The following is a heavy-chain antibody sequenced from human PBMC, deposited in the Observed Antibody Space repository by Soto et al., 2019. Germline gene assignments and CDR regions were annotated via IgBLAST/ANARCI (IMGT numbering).Heavy chain of an antibody. D-gene: IGHD4-17*01. Sequence: SVKVSCKASGGTFSSYTISWVRQAPGQGLEWMGRIIPNLGKTSYAQKFQGRVTMTRNTSISTAYMELSSLRFEDTAVYYCASGLRGDAFDIWGQGTMVTVSS. CDR3: ASGLRGDAFDI. CDR1: GGTFSSYT. J-gene: IGHJ3*02. V-gene: IGHV1-69*02. CDR2: IIPNLGKT.